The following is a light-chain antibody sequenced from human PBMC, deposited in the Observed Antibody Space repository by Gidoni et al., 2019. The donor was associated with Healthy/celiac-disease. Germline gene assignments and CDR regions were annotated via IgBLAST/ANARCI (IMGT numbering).Light chain of an antibody. CDR3: SSYTSSSTLV. J-gene: IGLJ2*01. V-gene: IGLV2-14*01. CDR1: SSDVGGYNY. Sequence: QSALTPPASVSGSPGQSITISCTGTSSDVGGYNYVSWYQQHPGKAPKLMIYEVSNRPSGVPDRFSGSKSGNTASLTISGLQAEDEADYYCSSYTSSSTLVFGGGTKLTVL. CDR2: EVS.